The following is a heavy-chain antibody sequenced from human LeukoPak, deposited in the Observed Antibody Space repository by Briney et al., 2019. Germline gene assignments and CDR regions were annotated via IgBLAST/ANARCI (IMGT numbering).Heavy chain of an antibody. Sequence: PSETLSLTCTVSGGSLSSSSFYWGWVRQTPGKGLEWIGNIYYSGSTYYNPSLKSRLTISLDTSQRQFSLRLSSVTAADTALYYCTRGSYDVLTGYSTLGGYWGQGTLVTVSS. CDR2: IYYSGST. J-gene: IGHJ4*02. V-gene: IGHV4-39*01. D-gene: IGHD3-9*01. CDR3: TRGSYDVLTGYSTLGGY. CDR1: GGSLSSSSFY.